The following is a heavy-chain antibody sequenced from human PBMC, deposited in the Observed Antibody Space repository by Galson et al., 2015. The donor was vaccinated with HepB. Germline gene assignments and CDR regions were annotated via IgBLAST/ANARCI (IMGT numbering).Heavy chain of an antibody. CDR1: GGTFSSYA. V-gene: IGHV1-69*13. Sequence: SVKVSCKASGGTFSSYAISWVRQAPGQGPEWMGGIIPIFGTANYAQKFQGRVTITADESTSTAYMELSSLRSEDTAVYYCARKYYYDSSGYPTEDAFDIWGQGTMVTVSS. CDR2: IIPIFGTA. J-gene: IGHJ3*02. CDR3: ARKYYYDSSGYPTEDAFDI. D-gene: IGHD3-22*01.